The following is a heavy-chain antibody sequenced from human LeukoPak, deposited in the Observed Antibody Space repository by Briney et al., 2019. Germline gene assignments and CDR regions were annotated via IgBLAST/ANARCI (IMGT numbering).Heavy chain of an antibody. Sequence: GGSLRLSCAASGFTFSSYGMHWVRQAPGKGLEWVSFIRYDGSNEYYADSVRGRFTISRDNSKDTLYLQMNSLRAEDTAVYYCARGPSGYHNTGGQGTLVTVSS. D-gene: IGHD5-12*01. CDR1: GFTFSSYG. V-gene: IGHV3-30*02. CDR3: ARGPSGYHNT. CDR2: IRYDGSNE. J-gene: IGHJ4*02.